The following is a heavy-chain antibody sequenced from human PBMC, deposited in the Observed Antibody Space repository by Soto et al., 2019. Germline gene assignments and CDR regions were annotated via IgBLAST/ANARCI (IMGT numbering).Heavy chain of an antibody. CDR2: IIPIFGTA. Sequence: ASVKVSCKASGGPFSSYAISWLRQAPGRGLEWMGGIIPIFGTANYAQKFQGRVTITADESTSTAYMELSSLRSEDTAVYYCARSGYHMAPFDYWGQGTLVTVSS. V-gene: IGHV1-69*13. CDR1: GGPFSSYA. CDR3: ARSGYHMAPFDY. D-gene: IGHD3-22*01. J-gene: IGHJ4*02.